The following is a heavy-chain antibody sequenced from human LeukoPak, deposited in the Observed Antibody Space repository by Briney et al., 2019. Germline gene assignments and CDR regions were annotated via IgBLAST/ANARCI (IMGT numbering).Heavy chain of an antibody. CDR3: ARGAFFDYFVDS. J-gene: IGHJ4*02. D-gene: IGHD3-3*02. CDR1: GVTFSSCA. Sequence: GGTLRLSCVASGVTFSSCAFHWVRQAPGKGLQWVALITRDGRNDLYDDSVKGRFTISGDNSKKTVILELNRLTPKDTAVYFCARGAFFDYFVDSWGQGTLVTVSS. V-gene: IGHV3-30*03. CDR2: ITRDGRND.